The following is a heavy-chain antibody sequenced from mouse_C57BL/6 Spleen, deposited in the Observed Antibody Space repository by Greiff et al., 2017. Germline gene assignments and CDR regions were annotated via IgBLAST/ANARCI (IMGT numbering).Heavy chain of an antibody. D-gene: IGHD1-1*01. CDR3: ARDYGRRVAGWFAY. J-gene: IGHJ3*01. V-gene: IGHV5-17*01. CDR1: GFTFSDYG. Sequence: EVQLLESGGGLVKPGGSLTLSCAASGFTFSDYGMHWVRQAPEKGLEWVAYISSGSSTIYYADTVKGRFTISRDNAKNKLFLQMTSLRSEDTAMYYCARDYGRRVAGWFAYWGQGTLVTVSA. CDR2: ISSGSSTI.